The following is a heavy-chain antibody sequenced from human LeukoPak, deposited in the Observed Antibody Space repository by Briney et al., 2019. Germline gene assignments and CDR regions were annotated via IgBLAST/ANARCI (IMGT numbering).Heavy chain of an antibody. CDR1: GFTISGSA. V-gene: IGHV3-73*01. CDR2: IRSKPNNYAT. Sequence: GGSLRLSCAASGFTISGSAMHWVRQASGKGLVWVGRIRSKPNNYATTYAASVKGRFTIFRDDSKNTTYLQMNSLKTEDTAVYYCTTGPNNIVVVTAMVDYWGQGTLVTVSS. J-gene: IGHJ4*02. CDR3: TTGPNNIVVVTAMVDY. D-gene: IGHD2-21*02.